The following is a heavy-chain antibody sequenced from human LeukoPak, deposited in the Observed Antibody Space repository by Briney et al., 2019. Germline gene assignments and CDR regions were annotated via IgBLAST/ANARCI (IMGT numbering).Heavy chain of an antibody. CDR3: AKDRLGYYMDA. V-gene: IGHV3-33*06. J-gene: IGHJ6*03. D-gene: IGHD6-25*01. CDR2: IWYDGSNK. Sequence: SGGSLRLSCAASGFTFSSYGMHWVRQAPGKGLEWVAVIWYDGSNKYYADSVKGRFTISRDNSKNTLYLQMNSLRAEDTAVYYCAKDRLGYYMDAWGKGTTVTVSS. CDR1: GFTFSSYG.